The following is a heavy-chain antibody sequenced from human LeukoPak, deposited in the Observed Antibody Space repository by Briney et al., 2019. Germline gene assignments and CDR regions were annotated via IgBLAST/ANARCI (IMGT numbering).Heavy chain of an antibody. CDR3: AREWASGWRGTYFDN. D-gene: IGHD3-16*01. V-gene: IGHV3-7*01. J-gene: IGHJ4*02. CDR2: IKQDGSEK. Sequence: GGSLRLSCAASGFTFSRYWMTWVRQAPGKGLEWVANIKQDGSEKFYADSLKGRLIISRDNAKSSLYLQVNSLTVEDTAVYYCAREWASGWRGTYFDNWGQGTLVTVSS. CDR1: GFTFSRYW.